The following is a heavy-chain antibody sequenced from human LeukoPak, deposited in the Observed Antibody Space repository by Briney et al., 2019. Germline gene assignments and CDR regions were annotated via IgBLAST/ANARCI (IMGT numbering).Heavy chain of an antibody. J-gene: IGHJ3*02. V-gene: IGHV3-48*03. CDR3: ARDTLEYSNSPDALDI. Sequence: GSLRLSCAASGFTFSSYAMSWVRQAPGKGLEWVSYIGSSGSTVYYADSVKGRFTISRDNAKNSLYMQMESLRDEDTAIYYCARDTLEYSNSPDALDIWGQGTMVTVSS. CDR1: GFTFSSYA. D-gene: IGHD4-23*01. CDR2: IGSSGSTV.